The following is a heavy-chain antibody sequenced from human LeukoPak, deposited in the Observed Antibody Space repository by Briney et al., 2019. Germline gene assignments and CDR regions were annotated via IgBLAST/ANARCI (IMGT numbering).Heavy chain of an antibody. D-gene: IGHD3-22*01. V-gene: IGHV4-34*01. Sequence: SETLSLTCAVYGGSFSGYYWSCIRQPPGKGLEWTGEINHSGSTNYNPSLKSRVTISVDTSKNQLSLKLSSVTAADTAIYYCARHGRHYYDSRGRYFDYWGQGTLVTVSS. J-gene: IGHJ4*02. CDR2: INHSGST. CDR3: ARHGRHYYDSRGRYFDY. CDR1: GGSFSGYY.